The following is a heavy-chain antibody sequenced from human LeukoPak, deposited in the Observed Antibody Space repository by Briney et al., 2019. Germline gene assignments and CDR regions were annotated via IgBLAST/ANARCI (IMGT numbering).Heavy chain of an antibody. CDR1: GGSISGSNW. CDR3: ARDGNYGSGSYCY. Sequence: SGTLSLTCAVSGGSISGSNWWSWVRQPPGKGLEWIGEIYHSGSTNYNPSLKSRVTISVDKSKNQFSLKLSSVTAADTAVYYCARDGNYGSGSYCYWGQGTLVTVSS. CDR2: IYHSGST. D-gene: IGHD3-10*01. V-gene: IGHV4-4*02. J-gene: IGHJ4*02.